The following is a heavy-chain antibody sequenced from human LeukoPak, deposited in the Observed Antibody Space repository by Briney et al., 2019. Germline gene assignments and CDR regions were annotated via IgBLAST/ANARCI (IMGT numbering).Heavy chain of an antibody. J-gene: IGHJ2*01. CDR2: IKQDGSEK. Sequence: GGSLRLSCAASGFTFSSYWMSWVRQAPGKGLEWVANIKQDGSEKYYVDSVKGRITISRENAKNSLYLQMNSLEVGDTAVYYCARDRATAAAFGANWYYDIWGRGTLVTVSS. D-gene: IGHD6-13*01. CDR3: ARDRATAAAFGANWYYDI. V-gene: IGHV3-7*01. CDR1: GFTFSSYW.